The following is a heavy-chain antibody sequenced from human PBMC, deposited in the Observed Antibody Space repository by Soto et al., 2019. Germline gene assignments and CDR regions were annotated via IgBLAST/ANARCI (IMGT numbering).Heavy chain of an antibody. Sequence: GGSLRLSCAASGFTFSSYAMSWVRQAPGKGLEWVSAISGSGGSTYYADSVKGRFTISRDNSKNTLYLQMNSLRAEDTAVYYCATVVFMVAGPIDYWGQRTLVTVSS. CDR2: ISGSGGST. J-gene: IGHJ4*02. D-gene: IGHD2-8*01. CDR1: GFTFSSYA. V-gene: IGHV3-23*01. CDR3: ATVVFMVAGPIDY.